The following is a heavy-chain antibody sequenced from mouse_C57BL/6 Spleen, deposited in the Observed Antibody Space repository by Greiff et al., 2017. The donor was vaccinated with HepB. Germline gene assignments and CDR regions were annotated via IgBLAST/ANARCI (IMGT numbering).Heavy chain of an antibody. D-gene: IGHD2-1*01. CDR1: GYTFTSYW. Sequence: VQLQQPGAELVKPGASVKLSCKASGYTFTSYWMQWVKQRPGQGLEWIGEIDPSDSYTNYNQKFKGKATLTVATSSSTAYMQLSSLTSEDSAVYYCASYGKNAMDYWGQGTSVTVSS. J-gene: IGHJ4*01. CDR3: ASYGKNAMDY. CDR2: IDPSDSYT. V-gene: IGHV1-50*01.